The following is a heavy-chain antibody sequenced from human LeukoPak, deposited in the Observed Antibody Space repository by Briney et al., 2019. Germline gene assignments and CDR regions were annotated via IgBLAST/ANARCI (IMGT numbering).Heavy chain of an antibody. CDR1: DGSFSGYY. J-gene: IGHJ4*02. Sequence: SETLSLTCAVYDGSFSGYYWGWIRQPPGKGREGFGTIHYRGSTYYTPSLKSRVAISVDTYKNQFSLKLTSVTAADTAMYYCARLVGSSWYHEVLFGRDYWGQGTLVTVSS. V-gene: IGHV4-34*01. CDR3: ARLVGSSWYHEVLFGRDY. D-gene: IGHD6-13*01. CDR2: IHYRGST.